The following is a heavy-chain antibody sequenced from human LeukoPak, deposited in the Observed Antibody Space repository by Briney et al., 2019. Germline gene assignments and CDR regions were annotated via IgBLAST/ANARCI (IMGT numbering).Heavy chain of an antibody. CDR1: GYTFTGYY. CDR3: ARAYGDYGSNWFDP. CDR2: INPNSGGT. Sequence: GASVKVSCKASGYTFTGYYMHWVRQVPGQGLEWMGWINPNSGGTNYAQRFQGWVTMTRDTSISTAFMELSRLRSDDTAVYYCARAYGDYGSNWFDPWGQGTLVTVSS. J-gene: IGHJ5*02. D-gene: IGHD4-17*01. V-gene: IGHV1-2*04.